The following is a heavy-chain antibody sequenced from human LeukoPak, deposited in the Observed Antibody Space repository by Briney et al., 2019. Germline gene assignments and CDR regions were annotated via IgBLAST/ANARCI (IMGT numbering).Heavy chain of an antibody. CDR1: GFTFSSSA. CDR3: AKSLRGAFDI. Sequence: GGSLRLSCSASGFTFSSSAMHWVRQAPGKGLEYVSGISSNGDTTYYADSVKGRFTIYRDNSKNTLLLQMSSLRTEDTAVYYCAKSLRGAFDIWGQGTMVTVSS. CDR2: ISSNGDTT. J-gene: IGHJ3*02. V-gene: IGHV3-64D*06.